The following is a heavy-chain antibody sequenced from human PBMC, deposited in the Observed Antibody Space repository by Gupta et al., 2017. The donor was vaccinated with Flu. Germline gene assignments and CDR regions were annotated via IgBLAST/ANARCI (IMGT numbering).Heavy chain of an antibody. V-gene: IGHV3-23*01. CDR3: AKEGYYDSSGPPDY. D-gene: IGHD3-22*01. J-gene: IGHJ4*02. Sequence: EVQLLESGGGLVQPGGALRLSCAASGFTFSRYAMSWVRQAPGKGLEWYSASSGSGGSTYYADSVKGQFTISRDNSKNTLYLQMNSLRAEDTAVYYCAKEGYYDSSGPPDYWGQGTLVTVSS. CDR2: SSGSGGST. CDR1: GFTFSRYA.